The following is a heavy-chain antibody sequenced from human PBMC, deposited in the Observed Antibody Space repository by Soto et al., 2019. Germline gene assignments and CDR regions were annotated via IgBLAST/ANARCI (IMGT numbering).Heavy chain of an antibody. V-gene: IGHV3-23*01. Sequence: GSLRLSCAASGFTFSSYAMSWVRQAPGKGLEWVSAISGSGGSTYYADSVKGRFTISRDNSKNTLYLQMNSLRAEDTAVYYCAKDPPYSSGWYGNWFDPWGQGTLVTVSS. J-gene: IGHJ5*02. CDR1: GFTFSSYA. CDR2: ISGSGGST. CDR3: AKDPPYSSGWYGNWFDP. D-gene: IGHD6-19*01.